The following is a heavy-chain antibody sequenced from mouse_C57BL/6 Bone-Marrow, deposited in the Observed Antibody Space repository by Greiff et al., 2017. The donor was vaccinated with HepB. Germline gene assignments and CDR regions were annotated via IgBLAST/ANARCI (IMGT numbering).Heavy chain of an antibody. V-gene: IGHV1-15*01. CDR3: TGGVYYDYWYFDV. Sequence: QVQLKQSGAELVRPGASVTLSCKASGYTFTDYEMHWVKQTPVHGLEWIGAIDPETGGTAYNQKFKGKAILTADKSSSTAYMELRSLTSEDSAVYYCTGGVYYDYWYFDVWGTGTTVTVSS. J-gene: IGHJ1*03. CDR1: GYTFTDYE. D-gene: IGHD2-4*01. CDR2: IDPETGGT.